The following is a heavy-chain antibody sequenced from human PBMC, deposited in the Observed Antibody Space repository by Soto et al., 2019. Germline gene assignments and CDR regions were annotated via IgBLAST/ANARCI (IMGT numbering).Heavy chain of an antibody. Sequence: EVQLLESGGGLVQPGGSLRLSCAASGFTFSSYAMSWVRQAPGKGLEWVSAISGSGGSTYYEYAVKGRFTISRDNSKNTLYLQMNRLRAEDTAVYYCAKAGDGWWPNGFDPWGQGTLVTVSS. CDR2: ISGSGGST. CDR3: AKAGDGWWPNGFDP. CDR1: GFTFSSYA. D-gene: IGHD2-15*01. J-gene: IGHJ5*02. V-gene: IGHV3-23*01.